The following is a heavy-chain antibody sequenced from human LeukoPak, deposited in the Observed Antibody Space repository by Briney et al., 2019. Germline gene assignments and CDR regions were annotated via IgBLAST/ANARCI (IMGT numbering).Heavy chain of an antibody. J-gene: IGHJ4*02. CDR2: IYYSGST. D-gene: IGHD5-12*01. CDR1: GGSISNYY. Sequence: SETLSLTCTVSGGSISNYYWSWIRQPPGKGLEWIGYIYYSGSTNYNPSLKSRVTISVDTSKNQFSLKLGSVTAADTAVYYCARVYTTTHDFDYWGQGTLVTVSS. V-gene: IGHV4-59*01. CDR3: ARVYTTTHDFDY.